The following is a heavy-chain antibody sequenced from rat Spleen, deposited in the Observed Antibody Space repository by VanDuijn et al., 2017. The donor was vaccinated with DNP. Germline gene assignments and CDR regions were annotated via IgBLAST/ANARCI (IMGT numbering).Heavy chain of an antibody. Sequence: EVQVLESGGGLVQPGNSLKLSCATSGFTFSTAWMYWYRQFPEKRLEWVARIKAKSNNYATDYTESVKGRFTISRDDSKSSIYLQMNNLKEEDTAIYYCAGDYYSSYWYFDFWGQGVVVTVSS. CDR2: IKAKSNNYAT. V-gene: IGHV6-6*01. D-gene: IGHD1-2*01. CDR3: AGDYYSSYWYFDF. J-gene: IGHJ2*01. CDR1: GFTFSTAW.